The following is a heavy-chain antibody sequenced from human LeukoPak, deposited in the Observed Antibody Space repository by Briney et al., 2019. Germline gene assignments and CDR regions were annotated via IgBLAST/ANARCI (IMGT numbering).Heavy chain of an antibody. V-gene: IGHV4-31*02. CDR2: IYHSGST. J-gene: IGHJ4*02. D-gene: IGHD4-23*01. CDR3: ARENYRGNLRPFEY. Sequence: SHTLSHTWTLSRGSIVNRAYCLSWIRQQPGKDLEYIVYIYHSGSTYYNPSLKSRVTISVDTSKNQFSLKLSSVTDADTDVYYCARENYRGNLRPFEYWGQGNLVNVSS. CDR1: RGSIVNRAYC.